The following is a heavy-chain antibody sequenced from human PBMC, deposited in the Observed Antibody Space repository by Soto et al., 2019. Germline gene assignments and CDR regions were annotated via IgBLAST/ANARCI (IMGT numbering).Heavy chain of an antibody. J-gene: IGHJ2*01. CDR1: GDSVSSNIGA. CDR2: TYYRSEWYS. Sequence: QVPLQQSGPGLVKPSQTLSLTCAISGDSVSSNIGAWNWVRQSPSRGLEWLGRTYYRSEWYSEYALSVRSRITINADTSKNQISLHLNSVTPEDTAVYYCTSRYFDLWGRGTLVTVSS. CDR3: TSRYFDL. V-gene: IGHV6-1*01.